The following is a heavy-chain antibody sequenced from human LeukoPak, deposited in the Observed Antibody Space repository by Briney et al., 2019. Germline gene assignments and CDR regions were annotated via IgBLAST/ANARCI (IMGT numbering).Heavy chain of an antibody. J-gene: IGHJ4*02. CDR2: ISASNGNT. CDR1: GYTFTIYG. CDR3: ARYPLSYSSNWHYYFDY. D-gene: IGHD6-13*01. V-gene: IGHV1-18*01. Sequence: ASVKVSCKASGYTFTIYGVSWVRQAPGQGLEWMGWISASNGNTNYAQKLPGRVTMTTDTSTSTAYMELRRLRSDDTAVYYCARYPLSYSSNWHYYFDYWGQGTLLTVSS.